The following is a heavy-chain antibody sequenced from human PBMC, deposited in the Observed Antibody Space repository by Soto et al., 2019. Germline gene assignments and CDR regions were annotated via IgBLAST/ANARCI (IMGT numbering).Heavy chain of an antibody. Sequence: QVQLVQSGAEVKKPGSSVRVSCKASGTIFSSYTISWVRQAPGQGLEWMGRIIPILGETNAAQKFQGRVTLTADKSTNTAYMELNSLRLEDTAAYCCARGLGGRVAEWGQGTTVTVSS. CDR1: GTIFSSYT. V-gene: IGHV1-69*08. J-gene: IGHJ6*02. D-gene: IGHD2-21*01. CDR2: IIPILGET. CDR3: ARGLGGRVAE.